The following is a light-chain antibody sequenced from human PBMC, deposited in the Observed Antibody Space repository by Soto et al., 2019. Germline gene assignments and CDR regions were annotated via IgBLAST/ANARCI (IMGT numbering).Light chain of an antibody. V-gene: IGKV1-5*03. Sequence: DIQMTQSPSTLSASVGDRVTITCRASQSINTWLAWYQQKPGEAPKLLIYDGSTLKRGVPSRFSGSGSGTEFTLTISSLQPDDFATFFCQQYSTYSRTFGQGTKVEVK. CDR3: QQYSTYSRT. CDR1: QSINTW. CDR2: DGS. J-gene: IGKJ1*01.